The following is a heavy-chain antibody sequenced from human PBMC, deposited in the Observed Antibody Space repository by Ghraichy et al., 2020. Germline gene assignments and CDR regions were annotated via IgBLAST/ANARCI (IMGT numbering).Heavy chain of an antibody. V-gene: IGHV3-21*01. CDR1: GFTFSSYS. Sequence: GESLNISCAASGFTFSSYSMNWVRQAPGKGLEWVSSISSSSSYIYYADSVKGRFTISRDNAKNSLYLQMNSLRAEDTAVYYCARDGVYCSSTSCYTEYYFDYWGQGTLVTVSS. CDR2: ISSSSSYI. J-gene: IGHJ4*02. D-gene: IGHD2-2*02. CDR3: ARDGVYCSSTSCYTEYYFDY.